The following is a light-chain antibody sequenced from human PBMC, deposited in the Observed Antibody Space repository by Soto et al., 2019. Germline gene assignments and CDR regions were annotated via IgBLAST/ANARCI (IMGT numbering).Light chain of an antibody. J-gene: IGKJ2*01. Sequence: IQMTQSPSSLSASVGDRVTLTYRASQTSTTYLNWYQQKPGKAPKLLIYAASSLQTGVPSRFSGSGSGTDFTLTISSLQPEDFATYYCQQSYSAPYTFGQGTKLEIK. CDR1: QTSTTY. CDR2: AAS. V-gene: IGKV1-39*01. CDR3: QQSYSAPYT.